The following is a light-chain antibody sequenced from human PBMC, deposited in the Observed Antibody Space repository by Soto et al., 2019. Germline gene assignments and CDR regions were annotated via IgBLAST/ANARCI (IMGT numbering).Light chain of an antibody. J-gene: IGLJ1*01. Sequence: QSALTQPASVYGSPGQSITISCTGTSSDVGGYNYVSWYQQHPGKAPQLMIYEVSNRPSGVSNRFSGSKSGNTASLTISGLQAEDEADYYCSSYTSSSTLVFGTGTKLT. CDR1: SSDVGGYNY. CDR2: EVS. V-gene: IGLV2-14*01. CDR3: SSYTSSSTLV.